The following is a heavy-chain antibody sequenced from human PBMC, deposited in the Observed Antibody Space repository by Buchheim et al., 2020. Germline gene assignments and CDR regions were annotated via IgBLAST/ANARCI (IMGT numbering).Heavy chain of an antibody. Sequence: EVQLVESGGGLVQSGGSLRLSCVASGFIFSDHEMDWVRQAPGKGLEWVSYINHGGDDIYYVDSVKGRFTISRENAKNSVYLQMNTLRAEDTAVYYCVRGGGRNYRWNAFDIWGQGT. CDR3: VRGGGRNYRWNAFDI. D-gene: IGHD5-24*01. CDR1: GFIFSDHE. V-gene: IGHV3-48*03. CDR2: INHGGDDI. J-gene: IGHJ3*02.